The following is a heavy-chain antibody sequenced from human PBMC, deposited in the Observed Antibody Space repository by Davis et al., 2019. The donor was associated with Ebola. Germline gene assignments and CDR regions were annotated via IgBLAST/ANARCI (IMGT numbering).Heavy chain of an antibody. D-gene: IGHD4-11*01. CDR1: GFTFSTYV. Sequence: GESLKISCAASGFTFSTYVMTWVRQAPGKGLEWVSGISGRGDVTYYTESVKGRFTTSRDNSKNTAYLQMNSLRAEDTAVYYCAKVQYSNYVTFDYWGQGTLVTVSS. V-gene: IGHV3-23*01. J-gene: IGHJ4*01. CDR2: ISGRGDVT. CDR3: AKVQYSNYVTFDY.